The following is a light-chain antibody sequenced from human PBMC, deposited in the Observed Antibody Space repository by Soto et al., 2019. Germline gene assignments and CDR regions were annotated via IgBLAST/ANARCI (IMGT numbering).Light chain of an antibody. V-gene: IGLV2-14*01. Sequence: QCALTQPASVSGSPGQSITISCTGTSSDVGGYNYVSWYQQHPGKAPKLMIYDVSNRPSGVSNRFSGSKSGNTASLTISGLQAEDEADYYCSSDTSSSPLSGVFGTGTKLTVL. CDR2: DVS. CDR1: SSDVGGYNY. J-gene: IGLJ1*01. CDR3: SSDTSSSPLSGV.